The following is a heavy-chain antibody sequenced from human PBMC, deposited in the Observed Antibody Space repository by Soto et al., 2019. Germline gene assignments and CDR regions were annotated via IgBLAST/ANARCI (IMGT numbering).Heavy chain of an antibody. CDR1: GGTFSRYT. Sequence: QVQLVQSGAEVKKPGSSVKVSCKASGGTFSRYTISWVRQAPGQGLEWMGRIIPILGIANYAQKFQGRVTIPADKSTSTAYMELSSLRSEDSAVYYWARLRGSYVMDVWGQWTTVTVSS. D-gene: IGHD3-10*01. V-gene: IGHV1-69*02. J-gene: IGHJ6*02. CDR2: IIPILGIA. CDR3: ARLRGSYVMDV.